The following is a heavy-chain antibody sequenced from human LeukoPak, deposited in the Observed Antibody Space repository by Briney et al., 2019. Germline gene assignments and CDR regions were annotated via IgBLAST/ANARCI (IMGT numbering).Heavy chain of an antibody. CDR3: ARRQVGGYLFDY. Sequence: SETLSLTCTVSGGSISSYYWSWIRQPPGKGLGWIGYIYYSGRTNYNPSLKSRVTISVDTSKNQFSLKLSSVTAADTAVYYCARRQVGGYLFDYWGQGTLVTVSS. V-gene: IGHV4-59*01. CDR1: GGSISSYY. J-gene: IGHJ4*02. CDR2: IYYSGRT. D-gene: IGHD3-10*01.